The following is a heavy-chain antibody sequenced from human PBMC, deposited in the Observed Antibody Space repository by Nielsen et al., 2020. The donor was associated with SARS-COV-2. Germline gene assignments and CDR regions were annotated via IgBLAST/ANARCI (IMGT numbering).Heavy chain of an antibody. CDR2: ISAYNGYT. Sequence: ASVKVSCKASGYTFTSYGISWVRQAPGQGLEWMGWISAYNGYTNYAQKLQGRVTMTTDTSTSTAYMELSSLRSEDTAVYYCATGAAAGTQNWFDPWGQGTPVTVSS. CDR1: GYTFTSYG. D-gene: IGHD6-13*01. CDR3: ATGAAAGTQNWFDP. J-gene: IGHJ5*02. V-gene: IGHV1-18*01.